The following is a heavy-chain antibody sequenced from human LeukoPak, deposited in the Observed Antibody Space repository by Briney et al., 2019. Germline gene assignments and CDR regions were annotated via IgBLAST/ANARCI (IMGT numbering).Heavy chain of an antibody. V-gene: IGHV3-64*01. D-gene: IGHD1-1*01. CDR3: ARTGTRDY. Sequence: PGGSLRLSCAASGFTFSSYAMHWVRQAPGKGLEYVSAISSNGGSTYYANSVKGRFTISRDNSKNTLYLQMGSLRAEDMAVYYCARTGTRDYWGQGTLVTVSS. J-gene: IGHJ4*02. CDR2: ISSNGGST. CDR1: GFTFSSYA.